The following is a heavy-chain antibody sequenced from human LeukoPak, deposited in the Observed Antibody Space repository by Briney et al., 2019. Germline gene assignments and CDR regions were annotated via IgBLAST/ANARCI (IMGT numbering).Heavy chain of an antibody. CDR2: ISSSSGII. CDR3: GRGLVLGMDV. J-gene: IGHJ6*02. Sequence: PGGSLRLSCAASGFTFSSYSMNWVRQAPGKGPEWVSYISSSSGIIYYADSVKGRFTISRDNAKNSLYLQMNSLRDEDTAVYYCGRGLVLGMDVWGQGTTVTVSS. CDR1: GFTFSSYS. D-gene: IGHD6-19*01. V-gene: IGHV3-48*02.